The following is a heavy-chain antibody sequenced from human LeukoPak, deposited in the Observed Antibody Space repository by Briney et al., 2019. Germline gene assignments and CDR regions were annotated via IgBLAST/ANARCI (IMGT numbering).Heavy chain of an antibody. CDR3: ARTLNYYDSSGYYCDFDY. CDR2: ISSSSSTI. D-gene: IGHD3-22*01. Sequence: GGSLRLSCAASGFTFSSYSMNWVRQAPGKGLEWVSYISSSSSTIYYADSVKGRFTISRDNAKNSLYLQMNSLRAEDTAVYYCARTLNYYDSSGYYCDFDYWGQGTLVTVSS. CDR1: GFTFSSYS. V-gene: IGHV3-48*04. J-gene: IGHJ4*02.